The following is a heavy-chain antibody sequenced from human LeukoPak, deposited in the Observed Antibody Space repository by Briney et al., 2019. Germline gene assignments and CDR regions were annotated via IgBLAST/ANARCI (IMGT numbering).Heavy chain of an antibody. CDR2: IYYSGST. Sequence: SETLSLTCTVSGGSIGSSSYYWGWIRQPPGKGLEWIGSIYYSGSTYYNPSLKSRVTISVDTSKNQFSLKLSSVTAADTAVYYCARLGSRGGRWGQGTLVTVSP. D-gene: IGHD6-19*01. J-gene: IGHJ4*02. CDR1: GGSIGSSSYY. V-gene: IGHV4-39*01. CDR3: ARLGSRGGR.